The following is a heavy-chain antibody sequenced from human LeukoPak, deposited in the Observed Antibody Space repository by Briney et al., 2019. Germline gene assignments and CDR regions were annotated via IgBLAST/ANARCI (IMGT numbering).Heavy chain of an antibody. J-gene: IGHJ4*02. CDR1: GFTFSSYS. D-gene: IGHD2-2*01. Sequence: GGSLRLSCAASGFTFSSYSMNWVRQAPGKGLEWVSSISSSSSYIYYADSVKGRFTIPRDNAKNSLYLQMNSLRAEDTAVYYCARDFPLGYHFDYWGQGTLVAVSS. CDR2: ISSSSSYI. V-gene: IGHV3-21*01. CDR3: ARDFPLGYHFDY.